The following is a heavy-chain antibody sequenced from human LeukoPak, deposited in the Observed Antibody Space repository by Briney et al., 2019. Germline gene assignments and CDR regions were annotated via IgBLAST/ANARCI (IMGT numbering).Heavy chain of an antibody. V-gene: IGHV4-4*07. CDR3: ARDPPWGYYDSSGYYRRYAFDI. J-gene: IGHJ3*02. D-gene: IGHD3-22*01. CDR1: GGSISSYY. Sequence: SETLSLTCTVSGGSISSYYWSWIRQPAGKGLEWIGRIYTSGSTNYNPSLKSRVTMSVDTSKNQFSLKLSSVTAADTAVYYCARDPPWGYYDSSGYYRRYAFDIWGQGTMVTVSS. CDR2: IYTSGST.